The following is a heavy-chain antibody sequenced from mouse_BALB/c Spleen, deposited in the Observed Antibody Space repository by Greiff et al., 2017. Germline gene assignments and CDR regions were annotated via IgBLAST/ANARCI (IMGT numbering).Heavy chain of an antibody. Sequence: EVKLQESGPGLVKPSQSLSLTCTVTGYSITSDYAWNWIRQFPGNKLEWMGYISYSGSTSYNPSLKSRISITRDTSKNQFFLQLNSVTTEDTATYYCARERDGYYAYYAMDYWGQGTSVTVSS. V-gene: IGHV3-2*02. CDR1: GYSITSDYA. D-gene: IGHD2-3*01. J-gene: IGHJ4*01. CDR3: ARERDGYYAYYAMDY. CDR2: ISYSGST.